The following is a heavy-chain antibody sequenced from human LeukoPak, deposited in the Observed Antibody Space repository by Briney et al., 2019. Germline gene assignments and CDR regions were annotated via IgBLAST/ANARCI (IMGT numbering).Heavy chain of an antibody. CDR3: ARDPGGSCCHDAFDI. D-gene: IGHD2-15*01. CDR2: IIPIFGTA. V-gene: IGHV1-69*06. J-gene: IGHJ3*02. CDR1: GYTFTGYY. Sequence: PGASVKVSCKASGYTFTGYYMHWVRQAPGQGLEWMGGIIPIFGTANYAQKFQGRVTITADKSTSTAYMELSSLRSEDTAVYYCARDPGGSCCHDAFDIWGQGTMVTVSS.